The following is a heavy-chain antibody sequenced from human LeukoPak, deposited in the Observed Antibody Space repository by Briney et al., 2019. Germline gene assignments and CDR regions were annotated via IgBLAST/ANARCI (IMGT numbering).Heavy chain of an antibody. CDR2: ISAYNGNT. CDR1: GHTFTNYP. Sequence: ASVKDFCKASGHTFTNYPVRGGRQAPGQGLKWMGWISAYNGNTNYAQKLQGRVTMTTDTSTSTAYMELRSLRSDDTAVYYCASDYYDRSGYAQYFQQWGQRRKVSVSS. D-gene: IGHD3-22*01. J-gene: IGHJ1*01. V-gene: IGHV1-18*01. CDR3: ASDYYDRSGYAQYFQQ.